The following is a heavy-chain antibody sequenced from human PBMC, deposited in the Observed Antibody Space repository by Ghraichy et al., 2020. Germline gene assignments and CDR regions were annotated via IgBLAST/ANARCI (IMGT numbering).Heavy chain of an antibody. CDR1: GGSISSNDYY. CDR3: ARRNRGFDY. J-gene: IGHJ4*02. CDR2: NSVSRTT. V-gene: IGHV4-39*01. Sequence: SETLSLTCTVTGGSISSNDYYWVWLRQPPGKGWEWIGTNSVSRTTYYNPTLNSRITLSVDTSKNQFSLKLVSVTAADTAGYFCARRNRGFDYWGQGALVTVSS. D-gene: IGHD3-10*01.